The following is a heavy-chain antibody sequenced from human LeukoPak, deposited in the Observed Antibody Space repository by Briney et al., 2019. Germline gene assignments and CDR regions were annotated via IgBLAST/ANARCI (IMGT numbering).Heavy chain of an antibody. CDR3: ARDLYSSSSVRYDAFDI. J-gene: IGHJ3*02. D-gene: IGHD6-6*01. CDR1: GYTFSSYS. V-gene: IGHV3-21*01. Sequence: GGSLRLSCAASGYTFSSYSMNWVRQAPGKGREWVSSISSSSSYIYYADSVKGGFTISRDNAKNSLYLQMNSLRAEDTAVYYCARDLYSSSSVRYDAFDIWGQGTMVTVSS. CDR2: ISSSSSYI.